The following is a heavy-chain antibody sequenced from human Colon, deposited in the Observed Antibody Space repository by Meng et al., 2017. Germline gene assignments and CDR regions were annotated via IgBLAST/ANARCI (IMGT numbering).Heavy chain of an antibody. CDR3: VRGAGP. J-gene: IGHJ5*02. CDR1: GYTFSSSG. V-gene: IGHV1-18*01. CDR2: ISTYNGNT. Sequence: QVQLVQSGPEMQKPGASVKVSCKASGYTFSSSGITWVRQAPGQGLEWIGWISTYNGNTKYAQNFQGRVTMTTDTSTTTAYMELRSLRSDDTAVYYCVRGAGPWGPGTLVTVSS.